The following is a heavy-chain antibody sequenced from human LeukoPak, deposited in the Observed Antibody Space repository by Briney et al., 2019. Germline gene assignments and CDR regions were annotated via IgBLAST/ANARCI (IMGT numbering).Heavy chain of an antibody. CDR1: GYTFSSYA. V-gene: IGHV1-3*01. CDR2: FNAGD. J-gene: IGHJ4*02. Sequence: GASVKVSCKASGYTFSSYAMHWVRQAPGQGLEWMGWFNAGDEYSQKFQGRVTITRDTSASTAYMKLSSLRSEDTAVYYCARGPLISSTSSGADYWGQGTLVIVSS. CDR3: ARGPLISSTSSGADY. D-gene: IGHD2-2*01.